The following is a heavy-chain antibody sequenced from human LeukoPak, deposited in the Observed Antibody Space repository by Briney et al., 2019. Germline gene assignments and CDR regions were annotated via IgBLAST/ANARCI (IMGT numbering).Heavy chain of an antibody. J-gene: IGHJ5*02. CDR2: IYHSGST. CDR1: GGSISSSNW. V-gene: IGHV4-4*02. Sequence: SETLSLTCAVSGGSISSSNWWSWVRQPPGKGLEWIGEIYHSGSTNYNPSLKSRVTISVDKSKNQFSLKLSSVTAADTAVYYCARVDYDSSGYWSDRFDPWGQGTLVTVSS. CDR3: ARVDYDSSGYWSDRFDP. D-gene: IGHD3-22*01.